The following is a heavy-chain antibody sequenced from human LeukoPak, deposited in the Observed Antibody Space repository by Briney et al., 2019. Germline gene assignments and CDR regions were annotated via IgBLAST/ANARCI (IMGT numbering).Heavy chain of an antibody. J-gene: IGHJ3*02. Sequence: GESLKISCKGSGYSFTSYWIGWVRQMPGKGLEWMGIIYPGDSDTRYSPSFQGQVTISADKSISTAYLQWSSLKASDTAMYYCARLCSRGYYDSSGYYDAFDIWGQGTMVTVSS. CDR3: ARLCSRGYYDSSGYYDAFDI. CDR2: IYPGDSDT. D-gene: IGHD3-22*01. V-gene: IGHV5-51*01. CDR1: GYSFTSYW.